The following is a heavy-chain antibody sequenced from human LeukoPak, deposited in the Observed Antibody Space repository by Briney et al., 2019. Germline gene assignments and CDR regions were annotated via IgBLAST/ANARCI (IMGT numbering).Heavy chain of an antibody. CDR2: INPSGGST. CDR1: GYTFTSYD. D-gene: IGHD5-18*01. V-gene: IGHV1-46*01. Sequence: ASVKVSCKASGYTFTSYDINWVRQATGQGLEWMGIINPSGGSTSYAQKFQGRVTMTRDTSTSTVYMELSSLRSEDTAVYYCARDDVDTTFDYWGQGTLVTVSS. CDR3: ARDDVDTTFDY. J-gene: IGHJ4*02.